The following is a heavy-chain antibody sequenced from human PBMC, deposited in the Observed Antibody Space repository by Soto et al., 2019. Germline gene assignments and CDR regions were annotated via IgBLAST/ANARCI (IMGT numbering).Heavy chain of an antibody. D-gene: IGHD5-12*01. CDR1: GFTFSSYA. J-gene: IGHJ4*02. V-gene: IGHV3-23*01. CDR2: ISGSGGST. CDR3: AKKESGYSNPPYFDY. Sequence: GGSLRLSCAASGFTFSSYAMSWVRQAPGKGLEWVSAISGSGGSTYYADSVKGRFTISRDNSKNTLYLQMNSLRAEDTAVYYCAKKESGYSNPPYFDYWGQGTLVTVSS.